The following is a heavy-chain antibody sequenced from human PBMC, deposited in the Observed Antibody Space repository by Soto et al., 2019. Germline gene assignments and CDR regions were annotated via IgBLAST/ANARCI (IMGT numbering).Heavy chain of an antibody. Sequence: SETLSLTCTVSGGSISSSSYYWGWIRQPPGKGLEWIGTIYYSGTTNYNPSLKSRVTISVDTSQNQFSLKLNSLTAADAAVYYCASLLGIKFDYWGQGALVTVSS. CDR1: GGSISSSSYY. J-gene: IGHJ4*02. CDR3: ASLLGIKFDY. D-gene: IGHD3-10*01. V-gene: IGHV4-39*01. CDR2: IYYSGTT.